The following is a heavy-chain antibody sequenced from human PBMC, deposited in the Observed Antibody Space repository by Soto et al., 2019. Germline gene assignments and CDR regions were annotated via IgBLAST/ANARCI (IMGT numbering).Heavy chain of an antibody. CDR3: VKQYTSGGHFDY. D-gene: IGHD6-19*01. CDR2: ISYDGNNK. J-gene: IGHJ4*02. V-gene: IGHV3-30-3*01. CDR1: GFTFSSFT. Sequence: GGSLRLSCAASGFTFSSFTMHWVRQAPGKGLEWVAVISYDGNNKKYADSVRGRFTISRDNSKNTLYLQMNSLRAEDTAVYYCVKQYTSGGHFDYWGQGTLVTVSS.